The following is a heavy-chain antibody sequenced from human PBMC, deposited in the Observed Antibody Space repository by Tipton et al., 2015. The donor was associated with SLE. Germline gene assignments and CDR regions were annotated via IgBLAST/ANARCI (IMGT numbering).Heavy chain of an antibody. V-gene: IGHV4-59*11. J-gene: IGHJ4*02. CDR2: IYYSGST. CDR1: GGSISSHY. Sequence: LRLSCTVSGGSISSHYWSWIRQPPGKGLEWIGYIYYSGSTNYNPSLKSRVTISVDTSKNQFSLKLSSVTAADTAVYYCARGELGIGGAFDYWGQGTLVTVSS. D-gene: IGHD7-27*01. CDR3: ARGELGIGGAFDY.